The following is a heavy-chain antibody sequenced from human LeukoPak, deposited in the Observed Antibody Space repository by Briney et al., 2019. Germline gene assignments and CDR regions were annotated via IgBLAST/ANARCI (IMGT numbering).Heavy chain of an antibody. CDR3: ANTNQVALEYYFQH. Sequence: GGSLRLSCAASGFTFSSYAMSWVRQAPGKGLEWVSAISGSGGSTYYADSVKGRFTISRDNPKNTLYLQMNSLRAEDTAVYYCANTNQVALEYYFQHWGQGTLVTVSS. CDR1: GFTFSSYA. V-gene: IGHV3-23*01. J-gene: IGHJ1*01. D-gene: IGHD2/OR15-2a*01. CDR2: ISGSGGST.